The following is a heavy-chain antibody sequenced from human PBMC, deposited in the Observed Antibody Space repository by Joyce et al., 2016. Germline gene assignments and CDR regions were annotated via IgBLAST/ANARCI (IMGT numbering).Heavy chain of an antibody. CDR1: GFTFSTYW. CDR2: IKGDGTEI. Sequence: EVQLVESGGGLVQPGGSLRLSCAASGFTFSTYWMHWSRQAPGKGLEWVANIKGDGTEIYYVDSVKGRFTISIDNDKKSLYLQMHSLRAEDAAVYYCARVISSTDSYWGQGTLVTVSS. D-gene: IGHD1-1*01. J-gene: IGHJ4*02. CDR3: ARVISSTDSY. V-gene: IGHV3-7*04.